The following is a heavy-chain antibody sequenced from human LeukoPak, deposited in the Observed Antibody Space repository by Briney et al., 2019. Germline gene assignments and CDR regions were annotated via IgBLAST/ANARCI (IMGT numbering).Heavy chain of an antibody. V-gene: IGHV3-30*18. J-gene: IGHJ3*02. D-gene: IGHD3-3*01. CDR1: GFTFSSYG. CDR2: ISYDGSNK. CDR3: ANGDFDI. Sequence: PGGSLRLSCAASGFTFSSYGMHWVRQAPGKGLEWVAVISYDGSNKYYADSVKGRFTISRDNAKNSLYLQMNSLRAEDTALYYCANGDFDIWGQGTMVTVSS.